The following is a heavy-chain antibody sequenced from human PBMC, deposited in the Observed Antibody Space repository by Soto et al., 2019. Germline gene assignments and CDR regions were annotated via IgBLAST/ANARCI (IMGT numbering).Heavy chain of an antibody. CDR1: GYTFTSYG. CDR2: ISAYNGNT. D-gene: IGHD2-8*01. Sequence: QVQLVQSGAEVKKPGASVKVSCKASGYTFTSYGISWVRQAPGQGLEWMGWISAYNGNTNYAQKLQGRVTMTTCTFXSTADMERRSLRSDDTAGYYCARGYIVLMADAFDIWGQGTMVTVSS. V-gene: IGHV1-18*01. J-gene: IGHJ3*02. CDR3: ARGYIVLMADAFDI.